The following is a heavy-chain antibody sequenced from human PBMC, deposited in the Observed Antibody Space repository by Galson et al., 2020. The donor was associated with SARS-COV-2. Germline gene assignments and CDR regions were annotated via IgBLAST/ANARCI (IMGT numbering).Heavy chain of an antibody. Sequence: ETSETLSLTCSVSGGSISSYYWSWIRQPPGKGLEWVGHISYNGITNYNPSLKSRVTMSVDTSENRFSLNLSSVSAADTAVYYCARHAKTTHYSDSSKYWAFDYWGQGTLVTVSS. V-gene: IGHV4-59*08. CDR3: ARHAKTTHYSDSSKYWAFDY. CDR1: GGSISSYY. D-gene: IGHD3-22*01. J-gene: IGHJ4*02. CDR2: ISYNGIT.